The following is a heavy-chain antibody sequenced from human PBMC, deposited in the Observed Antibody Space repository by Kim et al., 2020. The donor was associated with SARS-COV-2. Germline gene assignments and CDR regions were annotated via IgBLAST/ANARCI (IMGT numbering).Heavy chain of an antibody. D-gene: IGHD3-10*01. Sequence: GGSLRLSCAASGFSFSTYCMNWVRQAPGKGLEWVASISSSSNYISSADSVNGRFTVSRDNADRSLYLQMNSKRPEDTAVYFCASARHYGSGSPDTFDVWGQGTTVIVSS. CDR2: ISSSSNYI. J-gene: IGHJ3*01. V-gene: IGHV3-21*01. CDR3: ASARHYGSGSPDTFDV. CDR1: GFSFSTYC.